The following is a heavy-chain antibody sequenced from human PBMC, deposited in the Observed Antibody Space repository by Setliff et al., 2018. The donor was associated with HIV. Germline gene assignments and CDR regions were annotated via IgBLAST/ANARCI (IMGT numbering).Heavy chain of an antibody. J-gene: IGHJ6*03. CDR1: GDSIGTYY. CDR2: FYYGGST. Sequence: PSETLSLTCSVSGDSIGTYYWNWIRQTPGKRLEWIGFFYYGGSTDYNPALKNRVAISVDTSRNRVSLKMTSVTAADTAVYYCARGSRQLTIFGVVFKTNYYFMDVWGKGTAVTVSS. V-gene: IGHV4-59*01. CDR3: ARGSRQLTIFGVVFKTNYYFMDV. D-gene: IGHD3-3*01.